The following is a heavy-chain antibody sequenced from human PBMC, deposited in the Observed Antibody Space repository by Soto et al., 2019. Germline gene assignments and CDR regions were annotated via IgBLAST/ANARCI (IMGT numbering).Heavy chain of an antibody. CDR1: GFTFSNAW. D-gene: IGHD3-3*01. CDR3: TTERAWSGPLDY. CDR2: IKSKTDGGTT. J-gene: IGHJ4*02. V-gene: IGHV3-15*01. Sequence: GGSLRLSCAASGFTFSNAWMSWVRQAPGKGLEWVGRIKSKTDGGTTDYAAPVKGRFTISRDDSKNTLYLQMNSLKTEDTAVYYCTTERAWSGPLDYWGQGTLVTVSS.